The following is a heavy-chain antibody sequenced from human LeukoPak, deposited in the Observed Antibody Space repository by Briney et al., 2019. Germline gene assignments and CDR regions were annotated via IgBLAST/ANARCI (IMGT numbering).Heavy chain of an antibody. CDR1: GGSISSYN. D-gene: IGHD4-17*01. V-gene: IGHV4-59*01. J-gene: IGHJ4*02. CDR3: ARGGRWAYGDYLFDY. CDR2: IYYSGST. Sequence: SETLSLTCTVSGGSISSYNWSWIRQPPGQGREWSGYIYYSGSTNYNPALQSRVTISVDTTKNQFSLKLSSVTAADTAVYYCARGGRWAYGDYLFDYWGQGTLVTVSS.